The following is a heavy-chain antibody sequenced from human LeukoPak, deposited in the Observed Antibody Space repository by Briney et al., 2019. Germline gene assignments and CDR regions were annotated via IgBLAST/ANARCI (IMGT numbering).Heavy chain of an antibody. V-gene: IGHV3-23*01. CDR2: IGGSGATT. CDR3: ARKPLSGGYGGTIDY. D-gene: IGHD5-12*01. CDR1: GFTFSSYW. Sequence: PGGSLRLSCAVSGFTFSSYWMSWVRQAPGKGLEWVSAIGGSGATTYYADSVRGRFTISRDNFGNTMYLHMNSLRAEDTAIYYCARKPLSGGYGGTIDYWGQGTLVTVSS. J-gene: IGHJ4*02.